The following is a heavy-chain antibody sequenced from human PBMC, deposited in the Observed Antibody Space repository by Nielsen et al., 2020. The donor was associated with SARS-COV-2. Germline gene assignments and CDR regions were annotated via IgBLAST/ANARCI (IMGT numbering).Heavy chain of an antibody. J-gene: IGHJ4*02. CDR1: GFSFNNYG. CDR2: IWYDGSNK. CDR3: AKDRAIFMIYITRGGPDS. Sequence: GGSLRLSCAASGFSFNNYGMHWVRQAPGKGLEWVAVIWYDGSNKYYADSVKGRFTISRDFSKSTLYLQMNSLRAEDTAMYYCAKDRAIFMIYITRGGPDSWGQGTLVTVSS. V-gene: IGHV3-30*02. D-gene: IGHD3/OR15-3a*01.